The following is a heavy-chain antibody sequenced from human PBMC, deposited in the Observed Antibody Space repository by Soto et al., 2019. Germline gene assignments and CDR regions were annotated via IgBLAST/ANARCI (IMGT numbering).Heavy chain of an antibody. CDR1: GGYIRRYG. J-gene: IGHJ4*02. CDR2: IYYSGST. CDR3: ARAYAANCFAF. Sequence: PXXTLSLRYTVGGGYIRRYGWRWIRQPPGKGLEWIGYIYYSGSTNYNPSLKSRVTISVDTSKNQFSLKLSSVTAADTAVYYCARAYAANCFAFWGQGTLVTVSS. D-gene: IGHD2-15*01. V-gene: IGHV4-59*01.